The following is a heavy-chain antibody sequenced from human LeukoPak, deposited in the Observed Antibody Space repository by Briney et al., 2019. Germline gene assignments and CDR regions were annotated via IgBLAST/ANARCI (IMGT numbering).Heavy chain of an antibody. D-gene: IGHD6-13*01. CDR2: INAGNGNT. V-gene: IGHV1-3*01. CDR3: ARAKTIAAAGTWLDY. CDR1: GYTFTSYA. J-gene: IGHJ4*02. Sequence: ASVKVSCKASGYTFTSYAMHWVRQAPGQRLEWMGWINAGNGNTKYSQKFQGRVTITRDTSASTAYMELSSLRSEDTAVYYCARAKTIAAAGTWLDYWGQGTLVTVSS.